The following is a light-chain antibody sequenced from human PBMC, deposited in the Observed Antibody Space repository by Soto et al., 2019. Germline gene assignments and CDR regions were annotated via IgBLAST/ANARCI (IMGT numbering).Light chain of an antibody. CDR2: GAS. V-gene: IGKV3-20*01. CDR1: QSVSNSY. CDR3: QQYVSSPWA. Sequence: EIVLTQSPGTLSLSPGERATLSCRASQSVSNSYLAWYQQKPGQAPRLLIYGASRRATGIPDRFTGGGSGTDFTLTISRLEPEDFAVYYCQQYVSSPWAFGQGTKVDI. J-gene: IGKJ1*01.